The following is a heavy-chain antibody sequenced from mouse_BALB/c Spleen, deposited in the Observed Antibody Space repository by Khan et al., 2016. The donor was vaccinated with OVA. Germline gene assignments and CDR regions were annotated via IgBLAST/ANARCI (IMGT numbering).Heavy chain of an antibody. CDR2: IAPGSGST. CDR1: GYTFTSYW. CDR3: ARSGRLPSDY. J-gene: IGHJ2*01. V-gene: IGHV1S41*01. Sequence: DLVKPGASVKLSCKASGYTFTSYWINWIKQRPGQGLEWIGRIAPGSGSTYYNEMFKGKATLTVDTSSSTAYIQLSSLSSEDSAVYCWARSGRLPSDYWGQGTTLTVSS. D-gene: IGHD1-2*01.